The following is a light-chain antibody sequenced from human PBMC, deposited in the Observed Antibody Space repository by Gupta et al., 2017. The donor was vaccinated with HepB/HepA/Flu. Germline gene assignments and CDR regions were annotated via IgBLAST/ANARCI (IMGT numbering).Light chain of an antibody. Sequence: DIQMTQSPSYLSASVGDRVTITCRASQSIKRFLNWYQQKPGKAPELLIYAASNLQSGVPSRFSSSGSGTDFTLTISSLQPEDFATYYCQQSYTSPLTVGGGTKVEIK. CDR2: AAS. J-gene: IGKJ4*01. CDR1: QSIKRF. CDR3: QQSYTSPLT. V-gene: IGKV1-39*01.